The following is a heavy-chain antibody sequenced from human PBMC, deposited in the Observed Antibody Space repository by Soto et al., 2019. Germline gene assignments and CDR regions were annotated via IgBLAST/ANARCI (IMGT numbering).Heavy chain of an antibody. Sequence: QVQLQESGPGLVKPSGTLSLTYAVSGVSISSHDWWTWVRQPPGKGLEWIGESHQSGNTNYNSSLESRVTISVDKSKNQFSLKLTSVTVADTAVYYCATWDSSRFYWGQGTLVIVSS. CDR2: SHQSGNT. CDR3: ATWDSSRFY. CDR1: GVSISSHDW. D-gene: IGHD6-13*01. J-gene: IGHJ4*02. V-gene: IGHV4-4*02.